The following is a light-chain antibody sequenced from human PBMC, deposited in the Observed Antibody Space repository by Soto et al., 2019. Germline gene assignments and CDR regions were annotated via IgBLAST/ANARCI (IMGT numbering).Light chain of an antibody. J-gene: IGKJ5*01. CDR2: DTS. CDR3: QQYNSYSIT. V-gene: IGKV1-5*01. Sequence: DIHMTQSPSTLSASLGDRVTITCRASQSISGWLAWYQQKPGQAPKLLIYDTSTLESGVPSRFSGSGSGTEFTLTISSLQPDDFATYYCQQYNSYSITFGQGTRLEIK. CDR1: QSISGW.